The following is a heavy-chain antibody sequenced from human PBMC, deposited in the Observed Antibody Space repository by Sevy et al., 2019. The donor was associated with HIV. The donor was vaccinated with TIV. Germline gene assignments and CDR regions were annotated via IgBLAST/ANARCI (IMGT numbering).Heavy chain of an antibody. V-gene: IGHV3-23*01. CDR1: GFTFSSYA. CDR2: ISGSGGST. J-gene: IGHJ4*02. D-gene: IGHD3-22*01. Sequence: GVSLRLSCAASGFTFSSYAMSWVRQAPGKGLEWVSAISGSGGSTYYADSVKGRFTISRDNSKNTLYLQMNSLRAEDTAVYYCAKDPHYYDSSGYPFPYWGQGTLVTVSS. CDR3: AKDPHYYDSSGYPFPY.